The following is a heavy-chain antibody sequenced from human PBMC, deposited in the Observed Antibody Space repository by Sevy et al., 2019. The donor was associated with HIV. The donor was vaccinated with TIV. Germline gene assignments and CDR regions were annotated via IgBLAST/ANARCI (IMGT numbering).Heavy chain of an antibody. V-gene: IGHV1-8*01. CDR1: GYSFTNFD. Sequence: ASVKVSCKAAGYSFTNFDINWVRQATGQGLEWMGWMNPNNGNTHYAQKFQGRVTMTRSSSANTAYIGLSSLTSEDTAIYYCARARLDYEFCGGSYFSRAPWGYKYYAMDVWGQGTTVTVSS. D-gene: IGHD3-3*01. CDR3: ARARLDYEFCGGSYFSRAPWGYKYYAMDV. J-gene: IGHJ6*02. CDR2: MNPNNGNT.